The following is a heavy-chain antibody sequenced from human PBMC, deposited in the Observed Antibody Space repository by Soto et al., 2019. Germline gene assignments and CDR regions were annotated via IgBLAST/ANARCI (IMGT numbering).Heavy chain of an antibody. V-gene: IGHV3-23*01. CDR2: VSIGGST. CDR1: GFTFSSYA. CDR3: AKRSGAGGNFDY. D-gene: IGHD2-15*01. J-gene: IGHJ4*02. Sequence: DVQLLESGGGLVQPEGSLRLSCAASGFTFSSYAMGWVRQAPGKGLEWVAVVSIGGSTHYADSVRGRFTISSDNSKNKLSLQMKSLTAEGTAVYFFAKRSGAGGNFDYWGQGALVTVSS.